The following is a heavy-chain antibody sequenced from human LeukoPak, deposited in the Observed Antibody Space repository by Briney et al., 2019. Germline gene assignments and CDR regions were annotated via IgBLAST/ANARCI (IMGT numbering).Heavy chain of an antibody. CDR3: ARRANYGASSANFDI. V-gene: IGHV4-39*02. J-gene: IGHJ4*02. Sequence: SETLSLTCTVSGGSISSTSYLWGWIRQPQGEGLEWIGNIYQSGNTFYNPSLKSRVTIYVDKSKNHFSLKLSSVSAADTAVYFCARRANYGASSANFDIWGQGALVTVSS. D-gene: IGHD4-23*01. CDR2: IYQSGNT. CDR1: GGSISSTSYL.